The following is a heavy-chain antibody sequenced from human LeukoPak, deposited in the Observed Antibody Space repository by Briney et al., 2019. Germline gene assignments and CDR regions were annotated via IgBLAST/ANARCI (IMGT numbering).Heavy chain of an antibody. J-gene: IGHJ6*02. CDR1: GGSISSYY. CDR2: IYDSGST. CDR3: ARGGSGYDSFYYYGMDV. Sequence: SETLSLTCTVSGGSISSYYWSWIRQPPGKGLEWIGYIYDSGSTNYNPSLKSRVTISVDTSKNQLSLKLSPVTAADTAVYYCARGGSGYDSFYYYGMDVWGQGTTVTVSS. D-gene: IGHD5-12*01. V-gene: IGHV4-59*01.